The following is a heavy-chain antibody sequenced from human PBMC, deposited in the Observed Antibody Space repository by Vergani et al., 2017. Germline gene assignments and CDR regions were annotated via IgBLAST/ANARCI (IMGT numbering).Heavy chain of an antibody. CDR1: GDSLSSNNC. CDR3: ATIVYRRWGYYFDY. D-gene: IGHD3-16*01. J-gene: IGHJ4*02. Sequence: QVQLQESGPGLVKPPGTLSLTCAVSGDSLSSNNCWTWVRQPPGKGLEWIGEICHTEDTKYSPSLKSRVTVSVDESSNLFSLRLNSVTAADTAVYYCATIVYRRWGYYFDYWGQGILVTVSS. CDR2: ICHTEDT. V-gene: IGHV4-4*03.